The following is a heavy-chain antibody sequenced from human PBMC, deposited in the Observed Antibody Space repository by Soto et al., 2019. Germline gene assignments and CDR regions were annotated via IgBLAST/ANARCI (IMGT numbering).Heavy chain of an antibody. CDR2: ISSSSSYI. CDR1: GFTFSSYS. V-gene: IGHV3-21*01. D-gene: IGHD3-10*01. J-gene: IGHJ4*02. Sequence: PGGSLRLSCAASGFTFSSYSMNWVRQAPGKGLEWVSSISSSSSYIYYADSVKGRFTISRDNAKNSLYLQMNSLRDEDTAVYYCARGLSYYYGSGSYLFDYWGQGTLVTVSS. CDR3: ARGLSYYYGSGSYLFDY.